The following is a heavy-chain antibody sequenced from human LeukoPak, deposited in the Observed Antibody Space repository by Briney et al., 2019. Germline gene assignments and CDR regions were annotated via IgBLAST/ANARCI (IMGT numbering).Heavy chain of an antibody. D-gene: IGHD3-9*01. J-gene: IGHJ4*02. V-gene: IGHV3-30-3*01. Sequence: PGTSLRLSCSASGFTFGSYAMHWVRQAPGRGLDWVAVISNDGSNEYYADSVKGRFTISRDNSKKTLYLQMNSLRVEDTAVYYCARGKRTIGYRPYWGQGTLVTVSS. CDR1: GFTFGSYA. CDR2: ISNDGSNE. CDR3: ARGKRTIGYRPY.